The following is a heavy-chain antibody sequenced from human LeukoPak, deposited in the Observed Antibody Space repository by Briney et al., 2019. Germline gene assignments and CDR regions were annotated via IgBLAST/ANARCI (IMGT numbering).Heavy chain of an antibody. J-gene: IGHJ4*02. Sequence: GESLKISCKGSGYNFTNCWIGWVRQMPGKGLQWMGIIYPGDSDTRYSPSFQGQVTISADKSISTAYLQWSSLKASDTAMYYCARLYTSGPLDYWGPGTLVTVSS. V-gene: IGHV5-51*01. CDR2: IYPGDSDT. CDR3: ARLYTSGPLDY. D-gene: IGHD6-19*01. CDR1: GYNFTNCW.